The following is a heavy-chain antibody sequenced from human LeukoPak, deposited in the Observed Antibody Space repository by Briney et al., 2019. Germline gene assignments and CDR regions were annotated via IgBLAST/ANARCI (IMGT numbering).Heavy chain of an antibody. CDR1: GYTFTGYY. D-gene: IGHD3-22*01. J-gene: IGHJ5*02. Sequence: ASVKVSCKASGYTFTGYYMHWVRQAPGQGLEWMGWINPNSGGTNYAQKFQGRVTMTRDTSIRTAYMELSRLRSDDTAVYYCARESVDTMIVPRRWFDPWGQGTLVTVSS. V-gene: IGHV1-2*02. CDR3: ARESVDTMIVPRRWFDP. CDR2: INPNSGGT.